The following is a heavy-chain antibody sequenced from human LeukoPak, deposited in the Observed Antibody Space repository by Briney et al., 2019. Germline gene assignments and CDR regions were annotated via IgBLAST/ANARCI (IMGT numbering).Heavy chain of an antibody. CDR2: INPNSGGT. V-gene: IGHV1-2*02. CDR1: GYTFTGYY. J-gene: IGHJ4*02. Sequence: ASVKVSCKASGYTFTGYYMHWVRQAPGQGLEWMGWINPNSGGTNYAQKFQGRVTMTRDTSISTAYMELSSLRSEDTAVYYCARALNYGDHFDYWGQGTLVTVSS. D-gene: IGHD4-17*01. CDR3: ARALNYGDHFDY.